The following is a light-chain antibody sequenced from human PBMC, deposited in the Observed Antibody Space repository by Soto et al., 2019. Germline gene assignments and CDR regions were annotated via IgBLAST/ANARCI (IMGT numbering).Light chain of an antibody. CDR3: SSYTSSSSLGV. V-gene: IGLV2-14*01. J-gene: IGLJ3*02. CDR2: EVS. Sequence: QSALTQPASVSGYPGQSITISCTGTSSDVGGYNYVSWYQQHPGKAPRLIIYEVSNRPSGVSNRFSGSKSGNTASLTISGLQADDEADYYCSSYTSSSSLGVFGGGTKLTVL. CDR1: SSDVGGYNY.